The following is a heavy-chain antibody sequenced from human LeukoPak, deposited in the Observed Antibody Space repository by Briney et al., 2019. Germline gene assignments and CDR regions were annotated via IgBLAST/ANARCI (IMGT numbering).Heavy chain of an antibody. Sequence: PGRSLRLSCAASGFTFSSYGMHWVRQAPGKGLEWVAVIWYDGSNKYYADSVKGRFTISRDNSKNTLYLQMNSLRAEDTAVYYCAKGPGAPSGYWGQGTLVTVSS. J-gene: IGHJ4*02. CDR3: AKGPGAPSGY. V-gene: IGHV3-33*06. CDR2: IWYDGSNK. D-gene: IGHD1-26*01. CDR1: GFTFSSYG.